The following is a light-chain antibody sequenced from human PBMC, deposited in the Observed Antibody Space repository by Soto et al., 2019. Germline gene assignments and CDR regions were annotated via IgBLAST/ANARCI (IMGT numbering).Light chain of an antibody. V-gene: IGLV1-44*01. CDR1: RSNIGSNS. Sequence: QPVLTQPPSASGTPGQRVTISCSGSRSNIGSNSVDWYQQLPGTAPKLLIYSNNQRPSGVPDRFSGSKSGTSASLAISGLQSEDEADYYCAAWDASLNGYVFATGTKLTVL. CDR2: SNN. J-gene: IGLJ1*01. CDR3: AAWDASLNGYV.